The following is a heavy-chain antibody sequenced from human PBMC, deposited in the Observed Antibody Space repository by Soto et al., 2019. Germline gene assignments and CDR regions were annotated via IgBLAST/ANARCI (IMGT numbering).Heavy chain of an antibody. CDR1: GGTFSSYA. D-gene: IGHD3-16*02. CDR3: ARDARLGELSGFDY. V-gene: IGHV1-69*13. CDR2: IIPIFGTA. Sequence: SVKVSCKASGGTFSSYAISWMRQAPGQGLEWMGGIIPIFGTANYAQKFQGRVTITADESTSTAYMELSSLRSEDTAVYYCARDARLGELSGFDYWGQGTLVTVSS. J-gene: IGHJ4*02.